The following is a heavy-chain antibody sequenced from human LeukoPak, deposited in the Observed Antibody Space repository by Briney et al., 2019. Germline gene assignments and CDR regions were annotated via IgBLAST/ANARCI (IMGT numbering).Heavy chain of an antibody. J-gene: IGHJ4*02. D-gene: IGHD3-22*01. Sequence: PGRSLRLSCAASGFTFSSYAMHWVRQAPGKGLEWVAVISYDGSNKYYADSVKGRFTISRDDSKNTLYLQMNSLRAEDTAGYYCARGEGYYDSSGYYYPFDYWGQGTLVTVSS. CDR1: GFTFSSYA. V-gene: IGHV3-30-3*01. CDR2: ISYDGSNK. CDR3: ARGEGYYDSSGYYYPFDY.